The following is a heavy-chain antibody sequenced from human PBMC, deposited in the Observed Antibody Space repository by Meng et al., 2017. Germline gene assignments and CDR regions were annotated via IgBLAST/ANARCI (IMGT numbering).Heavy chain of an antibody. CDR1: GGSFSSYA. Sequence: VQVVQFWGGVKKPGSSVEVSCKGSGGSFSSYAISWVRQAPGQGLEWMGGIIPIFGTANYAQKFQGRVTITADESTSTAYMELSSLRSEDTAVYYCASYSSVRGIAYWGQGTLVTVSS. CDR2: IIPIFGTA. CDR3: ASYSSVRGIAY. D-gene: IGHD3-10*01. V-gene: IGHV1-69*01. J-gene: IGHJ4*02.